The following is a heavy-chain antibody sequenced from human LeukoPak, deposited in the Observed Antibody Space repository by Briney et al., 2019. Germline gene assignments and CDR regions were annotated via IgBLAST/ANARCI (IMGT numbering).Heavy chain of an antibody. Sequence: GGSLRLSCAASGFTFSSYAMSWVRQAPGKGLEWVSAISGSGGSTYYADSVKGRFTISRDNSKNTLYLQMNSLRAEDTAVYYCAKGGDYYGLGSYVDYWGQGTLVTVSS. D-gene: IGHD3-10*01. CDR2: ISGSGGST. V-gene: IGHV3-23*01. CDR1: GFTFSSYA. CDR3: AKGGDYYGLGSYVDY. J-gene: IGHJ4*02.